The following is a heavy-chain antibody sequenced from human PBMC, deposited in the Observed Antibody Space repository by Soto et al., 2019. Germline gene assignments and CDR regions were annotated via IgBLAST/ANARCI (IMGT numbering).Heavy chain of an antibody. Sequence: QVQLVESGGGVVRPGKSLTVSCTGSGFVFGGYGIHWVRQTPGKGLEWLAMTSYDGSNKYFADSVKGRFTISRDNSKKTVYLQMDNLGLEDTAVYYCARGGDVFDYWGRGTLVTVSS. CDR3: ARGGDVFDY. CDR1: GFVFGGYG. V-gene: IGHV3-30*03. J-gene: IGHJ4*02. CDR2: TSYDGSNK. D-gene: IGHD3-16*01.